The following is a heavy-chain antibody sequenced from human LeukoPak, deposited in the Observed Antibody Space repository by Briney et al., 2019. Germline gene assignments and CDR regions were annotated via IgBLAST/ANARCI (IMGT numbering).Heavy chain of an antibody. CDR3: ARDASAWDYSGYYTDGMDV. CDR2: ISSSSSYI. V-gene: IGHV3-21*01. J-gene: IGHJ6*02. CDR1: GFTFSSYS. Sequence: GGSLRLSCAASGFTFSSYSMNWVRQAPGKGLGWVSSISSSSSYIYYADSVKGRFTISRDNAKNSLYLEMNSLRAEDTAVYYCARDASAWDYSGYYTDGMDVWGQGTTVTVSS. D-gene: IGHD5-12*01.